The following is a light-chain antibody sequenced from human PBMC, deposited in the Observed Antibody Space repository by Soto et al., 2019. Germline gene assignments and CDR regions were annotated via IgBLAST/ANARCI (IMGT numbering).Light chain of an antibody. J-gene: IGKJ2*01. CDR1: QSVSSY. CDR3: QHRRNWPPYT. Sequence: EIVLTQSPATLSLSPGERATLSCRASQSVSSYLAWYQQKPGQAPRLLIYDASNRASGIPSRFRGSGSGTDFTLTISSLEPEDFAVYYCQHRRNWPPYTFGQGTKLE. V-gene: IGKV3-11*01. CDR2: DAS.